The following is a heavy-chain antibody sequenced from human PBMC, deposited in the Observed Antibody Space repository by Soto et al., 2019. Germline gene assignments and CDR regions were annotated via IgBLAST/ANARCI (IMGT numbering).Heavy chain of an antibody. J-gene: IGHJ4*02. D-gene: IGHD3-10*01. CDR3: ARRWGEGRVDY. CDR2: IYHSGNT. Sequence: QVQLQESGPGLVKPSGTLSLTCAVSGGSISSSNWWSWVRQPPGKGLAWLGEIYHSGNTNYNPALTSRVTMAVDKSRNQCSLKLSSVTAADTAVYYCARRWGEGRVDYRGQGTLVTVSS. V-gene: IGHV4-4*02. CDR1: GGSISSSNW.